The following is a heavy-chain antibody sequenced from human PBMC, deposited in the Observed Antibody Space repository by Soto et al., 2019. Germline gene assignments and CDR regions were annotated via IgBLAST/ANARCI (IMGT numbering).Heavy chain of an antibody. CDR2: ISGSGGST. Sequence: EVQLLESGGGLVQPGGSLRLSCAASGFTFSSYAMSWVRQAPGKGLEWVSAISGSGGSTYYADSVKGRFTISRDNSKNTLYLQMNSLRAEDTAVYYCAKGVRVVLSHSRNWFDPWGQGTLVTVSS. V-gene: IGHV3-23*01. D-gene: IGHD3-16*01. J-gene: IGHJ5*02. CDR3: AKGVRVVLSHSRNWFDP. CDR1: GFTFSSYA.